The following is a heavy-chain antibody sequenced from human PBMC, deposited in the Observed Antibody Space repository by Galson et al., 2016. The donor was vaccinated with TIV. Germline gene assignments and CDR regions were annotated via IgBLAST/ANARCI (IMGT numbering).Heavy chain of an antibody. Sequence: ESLSLTCTVSGDSISRHDWTWIRQPPGKGLEWIGCISYSGGTNYNPSLKGRVSISLDTSENNFSPKLSSVTAADTAVYYCVRYFEVVLGGFHWFDPWGQGTLVIVSS. CDR3: VRYFEVVLGGFHWFDP. J-gene: IGHJ5*02. CDR2: ISYSGGT. CDR1: GDSISRHD. D-gene: IGHD3-3*01. V-gene: IGHV4-59*11.